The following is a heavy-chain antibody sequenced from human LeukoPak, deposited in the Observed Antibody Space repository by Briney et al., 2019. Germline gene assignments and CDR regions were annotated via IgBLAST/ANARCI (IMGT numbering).Heavy chain of an antibody. CDR1: GFTVNDYG. J-gene: IGHJ4*02. Sequence: GRYLRLSSAASGFTVNDYGMHWVRPAPGMGLKWGALIWYTGSHKYYADSVKGRFTISRDSSQNTLYLQMNSLRADDTAVYYCARGGDAPMAPDYWGQGTLVTVSS. V-gene: IGHV3-33*01. CDR3: ARGGDAPMAPDY. D-gene: IGHD3-10*01. CDR2: IWYTGSHK.